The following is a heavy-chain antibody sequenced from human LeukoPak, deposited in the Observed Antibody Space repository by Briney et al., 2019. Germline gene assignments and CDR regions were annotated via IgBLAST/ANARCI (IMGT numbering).Heavy chain of an antibody. Sequence: ASVKVSCKVSGYTVTELSMHWVRQAPGKGLEWMGGFDPEDGETIYAQKFQGRVTMTEDTSTDTAYMELNSLRSEDTAVYYCARVAFGENPTLRTYYFDYWGQGTLVTVSS. CDR2: FDPEDGET. CDR3: ARVAFGENPTLRTYYFDY. CDR1: GYTVTELS. V-gene: IGHV1-24*01. D-gene: IGHD3-10*01. J-gene: IGHJ4*02.